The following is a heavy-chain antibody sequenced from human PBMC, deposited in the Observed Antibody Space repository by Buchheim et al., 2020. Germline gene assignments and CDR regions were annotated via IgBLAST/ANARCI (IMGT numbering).Heavy chain of an antibody. CDR1: GFSFRAYD. CDR3: AAYGDSSY. CDR2: YSISEVTI. D-gene: IGHD4-17*01. J-gene: IGHJ4*02. V-gene: IGHV3-48*02. Sequence: EVQLVESGGGMVQRGGSLRLSCTGPGFSFRAYDMHWVRQAPGKGLKWVAYYSISEVTIYYADSVKGRFTISKDNAKNSLYLQMSNLRDEDTALYYCAAYGDSSYWGQGAL.